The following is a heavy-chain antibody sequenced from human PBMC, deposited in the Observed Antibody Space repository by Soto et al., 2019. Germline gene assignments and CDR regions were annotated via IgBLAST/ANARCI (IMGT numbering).Heavy chain of an antibody. J-gene: IGHJ5*02. Sequence: SETRSRTGSVSGGSISSGGYSWSWIRQPPGKGLEWIGYIYHSGSTYYNPSLKSRVTISVDRSKNQFSLKLSSVTAADTAVYSRARAAKSTAARHQRFDPWGQGTLVTVSS. CDR2: IYHSGST. CDR3: ARAAKSTAARHQRFDP. D-gene: IGHD6-6*01. V-gene: IGHV4-30-2*01. CDR1: GGSISSGGYS.